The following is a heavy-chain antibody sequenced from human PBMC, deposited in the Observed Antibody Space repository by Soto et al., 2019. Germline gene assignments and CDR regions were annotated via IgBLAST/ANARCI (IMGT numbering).Heavy chain of an antibody. Sequence: EVQLVESGGGLVQPGGSLRLSCTVSGFTFGNYWMTWVRQAPGKGLEWVANMNQNGSEKYYVDSVKGRFAISRDNAKNSLYLQMNSLSAEDTAVYYCASYRVSYAMDVWGQGTTVTVSS. J-gene: IGHJ6*02. CDR2: MNQNGSEK. CDR1: GFTFGNYW. CDR3: ASYRVSYAMDV. V-gene: IGHV3-7*05.